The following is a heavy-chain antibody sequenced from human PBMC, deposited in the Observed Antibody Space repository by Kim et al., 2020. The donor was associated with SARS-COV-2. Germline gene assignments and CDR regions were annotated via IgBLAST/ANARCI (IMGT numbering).Heavy chain of an antibody. CDR1: GGSISSYY. J-gene: IGHJ6*02. V-gene: IGHV4-4*07. D-gene: IGHD6-6*01. Sequence: SETLSLTCTVSGGSISSYYWSWIRQPAGKGLEWIGRIYTSGSTNYSPSLKSRVTMSVDTSKNQFSLKLSSVTAADTAVYYCARGTNIAARPGRYYYYYGMDVWGQGTTVTVYS. CDR2: IYTSGST. CDR3: ARGTNIAARPGRYYYYYGMDV.